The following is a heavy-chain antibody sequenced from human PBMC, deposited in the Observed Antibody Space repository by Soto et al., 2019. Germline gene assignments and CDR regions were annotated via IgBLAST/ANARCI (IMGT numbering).Heavy chain of an antibody. J-gene: IGHJ6*02. V-gene: IGHV5-51*01. CDR2: INPNDSDV. Sequence: GESLKISCKGSGYNFTNFWIGWVRQMPGIGLEWMAIINPNDSDVAYSPSFEGQVTISADKSISSAYLQWTTLKAADTAIYYCGRHPTTPPASNFIFYGMDVWGQGTSVTAP. CDR3: GRHPTTPPASNFIFYGMDV. D-gene: IGHD4-4*01. CDR1: GYNFTNFW.